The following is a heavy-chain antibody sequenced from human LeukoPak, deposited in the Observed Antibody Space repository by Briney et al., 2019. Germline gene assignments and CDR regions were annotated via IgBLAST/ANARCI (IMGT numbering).Heavy chain of an antibody. J-gene: IGHJ4*02. V-gene: IGHV4-39*01. CDR1: GGSISSSSYY. CDR3: ARRYIVAGTTY. CDR2: IYYSGST. D-gene: IGHD5-12*01. Sequence: PSETLSLTCTVSGGSISSSSYYWGWIRHPPGKGLEWIGSIYYSGSTYYNPSLKSRVTVSVDTSKDQFSLKLSSVTAADTAVYYCARRYIVAGTTYWGQGTLVTVSS.